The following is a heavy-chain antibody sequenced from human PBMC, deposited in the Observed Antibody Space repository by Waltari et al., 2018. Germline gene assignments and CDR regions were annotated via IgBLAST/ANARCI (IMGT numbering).Heavy chain of an antibody. J-gene: IGHJ5*02. CDR1: GGTFSSYA. Sequence: QVQLVQSGAEVKKPGSSVKVSCKASGGTFSSYAISWVRQAPGQGLEWMGGIIPIFGTANYAQKFQGRVTMTEDTSTDTAYMELSSLRSEDTAVYYCATSYSGSYRWFDPWGQGTLVTVSS. V-gene: IGHV1-69*14. D-gene: IGHD1-26*01. CDR3: ATSYSGSYRWFDP. CDR2: IIPIFGTA.